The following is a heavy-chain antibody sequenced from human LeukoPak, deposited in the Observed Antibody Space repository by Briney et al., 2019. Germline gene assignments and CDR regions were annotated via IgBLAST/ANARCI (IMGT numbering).Heavy chain of an antibody. CDR2: ISAYNGNT. Sequence: ASVKVSCKASGYTFTRYGVSWLRQAPGQGLEWMGWISAYNGNTNYAQKLQGRVTMTTDTSTSTAYMELRSLRSDDTAVYYCARDGMGLAPPRTVYQSDGNAFDIWGQGTMVTVSS. CDR1: GYTFTRYG. CDR3: ARDGMGLAPPRTVYQSDGNAFDI. J-gene: IGHJ3*02. V-gene: IGHV1-18*01. D-gene: IGHD6-6*01.